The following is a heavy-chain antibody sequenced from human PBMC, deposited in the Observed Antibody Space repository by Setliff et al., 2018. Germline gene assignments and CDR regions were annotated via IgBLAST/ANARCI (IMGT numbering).Heavy chain of an antibody. J-gene: IGHJ3*01. CDR1: GYSFTSFW. D-gene: IGHD2-2*01. V-gene: IGHV5-51*01. CDR2: MYPDDSDT. CDR3: TRHEDRNKCTSSSCYRENDAFDV. Sequence: GESLKISCKGSGYSFTSFWIGWVRQIPGKGLEWMGIMYPDDSDTRYSPSFQGQVTISADKSSNTAYLQWSSLKASDTAIYYCTRHEDRNKCTSSSCYRENDAFDVWGQGAMVTVSS.